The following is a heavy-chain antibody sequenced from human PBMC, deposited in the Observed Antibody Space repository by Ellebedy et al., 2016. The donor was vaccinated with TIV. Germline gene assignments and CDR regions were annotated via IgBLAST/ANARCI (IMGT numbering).Heavy chain of an antibody. V-gene: IGHV3-21*01. CDR3: ARGGCSSTSCYWSYYYYGMDV. CDR1: GFTFSSYS. CDR2: ISSSSSYI. D-gene: IGHD2-2*01. J-gene: IGHJ6*02. Sequence: GESLKISXAASGFTFSSYSMNWVRQAPGKGLEWVSSISSSSSYIYYADSVKGRFTISRDNAKNSLYLQMNSLRAEDTAVYYCARGGCSSTSCYWSYYYYGMDVWGQGTTVTVSS.